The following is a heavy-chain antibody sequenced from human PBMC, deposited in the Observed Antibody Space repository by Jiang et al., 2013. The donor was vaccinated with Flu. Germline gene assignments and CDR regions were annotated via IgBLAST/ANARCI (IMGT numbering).Heavy chain of an antibody. V-gene: IGHV4-31*03. Sequence: SGPGLVKPSQTLSLTCTVSGDSITTGAYYWTWIRQRPGKGLEWIGYIFDSKITYYNPSLKGRVTISMDTSQNQFSLRVTSMTAADTTVYLCGRGRVVDSWGQGMVVTVSS. CDR3: GRGRVVDS. CDR1: GDSITTGAYY. CDR2: IFDSKIT. J-gene: IGHJ4*02.